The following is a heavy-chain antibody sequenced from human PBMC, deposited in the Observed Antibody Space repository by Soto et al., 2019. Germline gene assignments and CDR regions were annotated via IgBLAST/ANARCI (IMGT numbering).Heavy chain of an antibody. CDR1: GGSISSYY. CDR2: MYNTGST. V-gene: IGHV4-59*01. Sequence: QVRLQESVPGLVKPSETLSLTCTVSGGSISSYYWSWIRQPPGQGLEWIGYMYNTGSTIYNPSLKSRVIISVDTSKNQVSLKLNSVSAADTAVYYCARDLWGYCGTDCYPLDVWGQGTTVTVSS. D-gene: IGHD2-21*02. J-gene: IGHJ6*02. CDR3: ARDLWGYCGTDCYPLDV.